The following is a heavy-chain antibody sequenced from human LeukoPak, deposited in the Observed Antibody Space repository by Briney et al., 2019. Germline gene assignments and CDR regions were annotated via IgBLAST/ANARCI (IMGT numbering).Heavy chain of an antibody. CDR2: IYHTGFT. D-gene: IGHD5-18*01. CDR1: GVSISSSNW. J-gene: IGHJ4*02. Sequence: SETLSLTCAVSGVSISSSNWWSWVRQPLGKGLEWIGEIYHTGFTIYSPSLKSRVTISVDKSKNQFSLRLSSVTAADTAVYYCARGAPRGYSCGYADYWGQGTLVTVSS. CDR3: ARGAPRGYSCGYADY. V-gene: IGHV4-4*02.